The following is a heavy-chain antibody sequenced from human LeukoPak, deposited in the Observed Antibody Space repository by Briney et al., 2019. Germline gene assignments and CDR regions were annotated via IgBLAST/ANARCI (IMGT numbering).Heavy chain of an antibody. CDR1: GFTVSSNY. J-gene: IGHJ5*02. CDR3: AKRGTGYCSGGSCYTWFDP. Sequence: GGSLRLSCAASGFTVSSNYMSWVRQAPGKGLEWVSAISGSAGSTYYADSVKGRFTISRDNSKNTLYLEMNSLRAEDTAVYYCAKRGTGYCSGGSCYTWFDPWGQGTLVTVSS. V-gene: IGHV3-23*01. D-gene: IGHD2-15*01. CDR2: ISGSAGST.